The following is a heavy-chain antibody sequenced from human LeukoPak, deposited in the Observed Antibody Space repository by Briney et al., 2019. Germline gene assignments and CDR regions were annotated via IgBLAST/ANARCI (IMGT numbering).Heavy chain of an antibody. CDR3: ARDSGSSMGGSILPYDY. V-gene: IGHV3-48*03. J-gene: IGHJ4*02. CDR2: ISSSGSTI. D-gene: IGHD6-6*01. CDR1: GFTFSSYE. Sequence: PGGSLRLSCAASGFTFSSYEMNWVRQAPGKGLEWVSYISSSGSTIYYADSVKGRFTISRDNAKNSLYLQMNSLRAEDTAVYYCARDSGSSMGGSILPYDYWGQGTLVTVSS.